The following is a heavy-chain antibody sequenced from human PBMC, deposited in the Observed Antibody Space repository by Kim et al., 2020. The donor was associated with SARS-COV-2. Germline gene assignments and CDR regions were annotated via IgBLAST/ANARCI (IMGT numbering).Heavy chain of an antibody. CDR1: GFTVSNNY. J-gene: IGHJ4*02. CDR2: LKSGDNT. V-gene: IGHV3-53*01. CDR3: ARVSSDSSGWYHFDY. Sequence: GGSLRLSCAVSGFTVSNNYMSWVHQAPRKGLEWVSLLKSGDNTFYADSVRGRFTISRDSSKNTLYLQMNSLRSEDTAVYYCARVSSDSSGWYHFDYWGQGTLVTVSS. D-gene: IGHD6-19*01.